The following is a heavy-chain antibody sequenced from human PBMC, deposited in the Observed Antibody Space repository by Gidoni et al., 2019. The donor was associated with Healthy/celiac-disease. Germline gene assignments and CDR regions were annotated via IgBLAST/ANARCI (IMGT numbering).Heavy chain of an antibody. CDR2: IYYSGST. CDR1: GGPISSSSYY. CDR3: ARVASGKSSTFDY. Sequence: QLQLQESGPGLVKPSETLSLTCTVSGGPISSSSYYWGWIRQPPGKGLEWIGSIYYSGSTYYNPSLKSRVTISVDTSKNQFSLKLSSVTAADTAVYYCARVASGKSSTFDYWGQGTLVTVSS. D-gene: IGHD3-10*01. V-gene: IGHV4-39*07. J-gene: IGHJ4*02.